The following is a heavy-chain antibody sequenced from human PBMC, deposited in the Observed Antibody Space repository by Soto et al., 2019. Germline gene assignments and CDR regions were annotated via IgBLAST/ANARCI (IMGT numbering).Heavy chain of an antibody. Sequence: EVQLVESGGGLVKPGGSLRLSCAASGFTFSTYDMNWVRQAPGKGVEWVSSISSSSRYLYYADSVRDRFTISRDNAKSSLYLQMSSLRAEDTAVYYCAIERCDAAAALSYYYGMYVWGHGTTVTVSS. D-gene: IGHD6-25*01. CDR3: AIERCDAAAALSYYYGMYV. CDR2: ISSSSRYL. CDR1: GFTFSTYD. J-gene: IGHJ6*02. V-gene: IGHV3-21*01.